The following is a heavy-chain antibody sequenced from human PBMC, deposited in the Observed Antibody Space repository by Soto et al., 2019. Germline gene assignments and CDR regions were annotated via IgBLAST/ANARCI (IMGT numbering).Heavy chain of an antibody. D-gene: IGHD3-10*01. J-gene: IGHJ4*02. V-gene: IGHV4-38-2*01. CDR3: VSTVPNYYGSGSYFPFDY. CDR2: IYHSGST. CDR1: GYSISSGYY. Sequence: SETLSLTCAVSGYSISSGYYWGWIRQPPGKGLEWIGSIYHSGSTYYNPSLKSRVTISVDTSKNQFSLKLSSVTAADTAVYYCVSTVPNYYGSGSYFPFDYWGQGTLVTVSS.